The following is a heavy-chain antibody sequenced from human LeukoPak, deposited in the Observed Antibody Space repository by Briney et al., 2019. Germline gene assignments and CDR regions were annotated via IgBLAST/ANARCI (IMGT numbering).Heavy chain of an antibody. CDR3: ATNYYDSSGYYSIDY. CDR1: GYTFTRYG. CDR2: INTYNGNT. V-gene: IGHV1-18*01. Sequence: ASVKVSCKASGYTFTRYGISWVRHAPGQGLEWMGWINTYNGNTDYAQKLQGRVTMTTDTSTSTAYMELRSLRSDDTALYYCATNYYDSSGYYSIDYWGQGTLVTVSS. J-gene: IGHJ4*02. D-gene: IGHD3-22*01.